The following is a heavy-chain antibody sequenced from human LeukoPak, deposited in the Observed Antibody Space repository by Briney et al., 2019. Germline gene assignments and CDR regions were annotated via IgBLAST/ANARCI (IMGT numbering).Heavy chain of an antibody. D-gene: IGHD4-23*01. CDR3: ARDLGGASDY. J-gene: IGHJ4*02. CDR1: GFPFSGYG. CDR2: IWYDGSNK. Sequence: GGSLRLSCAASGFPFSGYGMHRVRQAPGKGLEWVAVIWYDGSNKYYADSVEGRFTISRDSSKNTLYLQMNSLRAEDTAVYYCARDLGGASDYWGQGTLVTVSS. V-gene: IGHV3-33*01.